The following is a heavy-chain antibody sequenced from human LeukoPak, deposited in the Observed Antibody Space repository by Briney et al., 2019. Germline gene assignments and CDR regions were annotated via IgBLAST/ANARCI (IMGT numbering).Heavy chain of an antibody. V-gene: IGHV3-30*02. D-gene: IGHD3-22*01. CDR1: GFTFSSYG. CDR3: AKDRASGYYGWFDP. J-gene: IGHJ5*02. CDR2: IRYDGSNK. Sequence: GGSLRLSCAASGFTFSSYGMDWVRQAPGKGLEWVALIRYDGSNKYYADSVKGRLTISSDNSKNTLYLQMNSLRAEDTAVYYCAKDRASGYYGWFDPWGQGTLVTVSS.